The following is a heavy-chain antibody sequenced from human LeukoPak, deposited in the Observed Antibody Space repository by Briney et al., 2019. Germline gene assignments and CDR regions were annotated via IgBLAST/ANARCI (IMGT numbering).Heavy chain of an antibody. CDR1: EYRFSTYW. J-gene: IGHJ3*02. D-gene: IGHD7-27*01. V-gene: IGHV5-51*01. CDR2: IFPGDSDT. Sequence: GESLKISCTGSEYRFSTYWIGWGRQMPGKGLEWMGVIFPGDSDTRYSPSFQGQVTMSVDKSISTAYLQWDSLKASDTAIYYCARPLGVTLAFDIWGQGTIVTVSS. CDR3: ARPLGVTLAFDI.